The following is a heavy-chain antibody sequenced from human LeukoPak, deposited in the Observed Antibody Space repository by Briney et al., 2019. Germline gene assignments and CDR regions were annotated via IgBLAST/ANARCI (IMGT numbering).Heavy chain of an antibody. CDR1: GYTFTGYY. Sequence: ASVKVSCKASGYTFTGYYMHWVRQAPGQGLEWMGWINPNSGGTNYAQKFQGRVTMTRDTSISTAYMELSRLRSDDTAVYYCARAPHIVVVPVFSLWGQGTLVTVSS. D-gene: IGHD2-2*01. V-gene: IGHV1-2*02. CDR2: INPNSGGT. J-gene: IGHJ4*02. CDR3: ARAPHIVVVPVFSL.